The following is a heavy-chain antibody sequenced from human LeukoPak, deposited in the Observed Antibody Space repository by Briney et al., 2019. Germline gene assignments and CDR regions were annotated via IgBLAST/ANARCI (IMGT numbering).Heavy chain of an antibody. CDR3: TRYNTGSVDY. CDR1: RFTFSSYG. D-gene: IGHD2-8*02. J-gene: IGHJ4*02. CDR2: IWYDGSKK. Sequence: GGSLRLSCAASRFTFSSYGMHWVRQAPGKGLEWVAVIWYDGSKKYYADSVKGRFTISRDNSKNIVYLQMDGLRAEDTGVYFCTRYNTGSVDYWGQGTLVTVSS. V-gene: IGHV3-33*01.